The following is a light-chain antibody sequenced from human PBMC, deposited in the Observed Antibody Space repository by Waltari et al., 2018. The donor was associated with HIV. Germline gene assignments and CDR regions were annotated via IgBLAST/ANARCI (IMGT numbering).Light chain of an antibody. J-gene: IGKJ5*01. CDR3: LQYYSTPS. Sequence: DIVMTQSPDSLVVSLGERATIACRSSQSVFHSSNSNNYLAWYQHKPGQSPELLLYWASTREFGVPDRFSGSGSGTDFTLTINSLQAEDAAVYYCLQYYSTPSFGQGTRLEIK. CDR2: WAS. V-gene: IGKV4-1*01. CDR1: QSVFHSSNSNNY.